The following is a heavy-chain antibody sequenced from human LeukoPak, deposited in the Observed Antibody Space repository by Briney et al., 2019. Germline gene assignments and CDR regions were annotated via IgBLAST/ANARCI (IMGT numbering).Heavy chain of an antibody. J-gene: IGHJ4*02. V-gene: IGHV3-48*02. Sequence: GGSLRLSCAASGFTFSGYSMNWVRQAPGKGLEWVSYISSGSSTIYYADSVKGRFTISRDNAKNSLYLQMNSLRDEDTAVYYCAKTGSGWYQGYFDYRGQGTLVTVSS. CDR2: ISSGSSTI. CDR3: AKTGSGWYQGYFDY. D-gene: IGHD6-19*01. CDR1: GFTFSGYS.